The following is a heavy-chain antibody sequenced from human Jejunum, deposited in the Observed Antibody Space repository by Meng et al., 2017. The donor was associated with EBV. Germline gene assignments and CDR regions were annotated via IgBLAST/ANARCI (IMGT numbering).Heavy chain of an antibody. CDR3: ASIHPSIDS. D-gene: IGHD2-21*01. CDR1: SGSIFSSNW. V-gene: IGHV4-4*02. CDR2: IYHSGST. Sequence: KLKESGPGLVKPSGTLSLTCAVSSGSIFSSNWWTWVRQPPGKGLEWIGEIYHSGSTNYNPSLKSRITMSLDKSKNQFSLKLRSVTAADTAVYYCASIHPSIDSWGPGTLVTVSS. J-gene: IGHJ4*02.